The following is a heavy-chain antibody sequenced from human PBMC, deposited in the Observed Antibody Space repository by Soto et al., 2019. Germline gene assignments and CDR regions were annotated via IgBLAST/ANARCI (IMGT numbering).Heavy chain of an antibody. Sequence: PGGSLRLSCAASGFTFSSYGMHCVRQAPGKGLAWVAVIWYDGSNKYYADSVKGRFTISRDNSKNTLYLQMNSLRAEDTAVYYCARAGQPPGEWLVLGGTNYYYGMDVWGQGTTVTVSS. D-gene: IGHD6-19*01. V-gene: IGHV3-33*01. J-gene: IGHJ6*02. CDR1: GFTFSSYG. CDR3: ARAGQPPGEWLVLGGTNYYYGMDV. CDR2: IWYDGSNK.